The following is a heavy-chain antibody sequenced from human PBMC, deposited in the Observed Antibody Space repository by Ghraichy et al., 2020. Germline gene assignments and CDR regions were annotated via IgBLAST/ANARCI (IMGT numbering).Heavy chain of an antibody. J-gene: IGHJ4*02. CDR2: IKQDGSEK. CDR3: ARDSGSYQGLDY. Sequence: LSLTCAASGFTFSSYWMSWVRQAPGKGLEWVANIKQDGSEKYYLDSVKGRFTISRDNAKNSLYLQMNSLRAEDTAVYYCARDSGSYQGLDYWGQGTLVTVSS. CDR1: GFTFSSYW. D-gene: IGHD1-26*01. V-gene: IGHV3-7*03.